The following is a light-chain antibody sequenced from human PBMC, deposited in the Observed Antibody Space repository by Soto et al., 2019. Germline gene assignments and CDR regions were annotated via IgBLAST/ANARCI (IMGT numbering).Light chain of an antibody. V-gene: IGKV3D-11*01. J-gene: IGKJ4*01. CDR1: QGLSSN. Sequence: EVVMTQSPATLSVSPGERVTLSCRASQGLSSNLAWYQQKPGQAPRLLIYDASNRATGIPARFSGSGSGTDLTLTISSLEPEDFAVYYCQQRSNFGGGTKVDIK. CDR2: DAS. CDR3: QQRSN.